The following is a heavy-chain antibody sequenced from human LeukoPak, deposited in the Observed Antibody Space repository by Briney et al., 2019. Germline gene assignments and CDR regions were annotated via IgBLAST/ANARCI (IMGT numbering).Heavy chain of an antibody. D-gene: IGHD2-2*01. CDR2: ISAYNGNT. V-gene: IGHV1-18*01. CDR1: GGTFSSYA. CDR3: ARGQEVPAVDTYFDY. Sequence: ASVKVSCKASGGTFSSYAISWVRQAPGQGLEWMGWISAYNGNTNYAQKLQGRVTMTTDTSTSTAYMELRSLRSDDTAVYYCARGQEVPAVDTYFDYWGQGTLVTVSS. J-gene: IGHJ4*02.